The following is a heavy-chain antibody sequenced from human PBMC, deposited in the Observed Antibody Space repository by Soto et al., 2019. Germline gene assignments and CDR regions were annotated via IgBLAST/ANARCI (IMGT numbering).Heavy chain of an antibody. CDR1: GYTFTGYY. CDR2: INPNSGDT. D-gene: IGHD3-22*01. Sequence: ASVKVSCKASGYTFTGYYMHWVRQAPGQGLEWMGWINPNSGDTNYAQKFQGWVTMTRDTSISTAYMELSRLRSDDTAVYYCARDPDSTMMFDYWGQGTLVTVSS. J-gene: IGHJ4*02. V-gene: IGHV1-2*04. CDR3: ARDPDSTMMFDY.